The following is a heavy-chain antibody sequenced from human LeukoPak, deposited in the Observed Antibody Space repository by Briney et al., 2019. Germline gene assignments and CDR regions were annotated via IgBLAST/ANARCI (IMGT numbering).Heavy chain of an antibody. Sequence: SGPTLVKPTQSLTLTCTFSGFPLNTHGMRVSWIRQPPGKALEWLARIDWDDDKFYTTSLKTRLTISKDTSKNQVVLTMTNMDPVDTATYYCARIMQEAFDIWGQGTMVTVSS. CDR2: IDWDDDK. V-gene: IGHV2-70*04. J-gene: IGHJ3*02. CDR3: ARIMQEAFDI. CDR1: GFPLNTHGMR.